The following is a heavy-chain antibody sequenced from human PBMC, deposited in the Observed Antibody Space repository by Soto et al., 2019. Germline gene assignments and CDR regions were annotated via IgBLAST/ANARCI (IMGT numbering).Heavy chain of an antibody. CDR1: GFTFSNAW. J-gene: IGHJ3*02. D-gene: IGHD3-10*01. CDR3: AKGGGLIPGVGTFDI. V-gene: IGHV3-15*01. Sequence: EVHLVESGGGLVKPGGSLRLSCGASGFTFSNAWLSWVRQAPGRGLEWVGRIKSKTDGGTTDYAAPVKGRVSISRDNSKNTLYLQMNSLRAEDTAVYYCAKGGGLIPGVGTFDIWGQGTMVTVSS. CDR2: IKSKTDGGTT.